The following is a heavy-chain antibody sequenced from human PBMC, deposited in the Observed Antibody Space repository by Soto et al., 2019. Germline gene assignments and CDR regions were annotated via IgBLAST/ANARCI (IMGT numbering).Heavy chain of an antibody. CDR3: AREDDGGDRDYYGLDV. CDR2: IHYSGST. D-gene: IGHD2-21*02. J-gene: IGHJ6*02. CDR1: GGSFSGYY. Sequence: PSETLSLTCAVYGGSFSGYYWSWIRQPPGKGLEWIGEIHYSGSTNYNPSLKSRVTISVDTSKNQFSLQLSSVTAADTAVYFCAREDDGGDRDYYGLDVWGQGTTVTVSS. V-gene: IGHV4-34*01.